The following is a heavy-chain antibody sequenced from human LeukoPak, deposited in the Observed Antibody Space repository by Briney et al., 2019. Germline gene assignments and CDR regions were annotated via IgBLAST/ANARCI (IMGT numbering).Heavy chain of an antibody. D-gene: IGHD6-13*01. V-gene: IGHV4-59*01. Sequence: SETLSLTCTVSGGSISSYYWSWIRQPPGKGLEWIGYIYYSASTNYNPSLKSRVTISVDTSKNQFSLKLSSVTAADTAVYYCARHRYSSSWYIDYWGQGTLVTVSS. CDR3: ARHRYSSSWYIDY. J-gene: IGHJ4*02. CDR1: GGSISSYY. CDR2: IYYSAST.